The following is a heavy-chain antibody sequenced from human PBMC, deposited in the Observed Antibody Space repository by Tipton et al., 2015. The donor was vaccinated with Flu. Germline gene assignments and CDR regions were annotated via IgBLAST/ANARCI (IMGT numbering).Heavy chain of an antibody. J-gene: IGHJ4*02. CDR3: ARGPPDRDEDL. Sequence: SLRLSCAVSGFTINRYGMSWVRQFPGKGLEWVAAIGGSGYTTYFADSVKGRFTISRDIFTNTLYLQMNSLRAGDTAVYYCARGPPDRDEDLWGQGTLVIVSS. CDR2: IGGSGYTT. CDR1: GFTINRYG. V-gene: IGHV3-23*01. D-gene: IGHD5-24*01.